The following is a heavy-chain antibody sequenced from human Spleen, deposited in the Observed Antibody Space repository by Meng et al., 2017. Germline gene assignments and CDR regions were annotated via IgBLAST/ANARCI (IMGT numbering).Heavy chain of an antibody. Sequence: GESLKISCKGSGYSFTSQWIAWVRQMPGKGLEWMGIIYPGDSNTRYSPSFQGQVTISADKSISTAYLQWSSLEASDTDMYYCVRDYNEETLDYWGQGTLVTVSS. J-gene: IGHJ4*02. CDR3: VRDYNEETLDY. CDR1: GYSFTSQW. CDR2: IYPGDSNT. D-gene: IGHD3-22*01. V-gene: IGHV5-51*01.